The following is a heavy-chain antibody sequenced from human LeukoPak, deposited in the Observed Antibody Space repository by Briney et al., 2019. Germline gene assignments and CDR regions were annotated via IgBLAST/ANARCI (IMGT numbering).Heavy chain of an antibody. J-gene: IGHJ4*02. CDR2: INHSGST. CDR1: GGSFSGYY. D-gene: IGHD5-18*01. Sequence: SETLSLTCAVYGGSFSGYYWSWIRQPPGKGLEWIGEINHSGSTNYNPSLKSRVTISVDTSKNQFSLKLSSVTAADTAVYYCARVGESYGYDLDYWGQGTLVTVSS. V-gene: IGHV4-34*01. CDR3: ARVGESYGYDLDY.